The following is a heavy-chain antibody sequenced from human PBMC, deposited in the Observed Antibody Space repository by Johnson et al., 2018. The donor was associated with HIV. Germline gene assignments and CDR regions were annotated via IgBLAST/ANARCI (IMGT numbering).Heavy chain of an antibody. D-gene: IGHD2-15*01. J-gene: IGHJ3*02. Sequence: VQLVESGGGVVQPGRSLRLSCAASGFTFSSNYMSWVRQAPGKGLEWVSVIYSGGSTYYADSVKGRFTISRDNSKNTLYLQMNSLRAEDTAVYYCARSQVAATSEGAFDMWGQGTMVIVSS. CDR2: IYSGGST. CDR3: ARSQVAATSEGAFDM. CDR1: GFTFSSNY. V-gene: IGHV3-66*01.